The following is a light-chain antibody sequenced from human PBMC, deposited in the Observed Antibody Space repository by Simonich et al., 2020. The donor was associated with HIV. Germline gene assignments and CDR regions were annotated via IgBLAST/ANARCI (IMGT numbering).Light chain of an antibody. V-gene: IGKV2-30*02. J-gene: IGKJ4*01. CDR2: KVS. CDR3: MQGTHWPVT. CDR1: QSLVHSDGNTY. Sequence: DVVMTQSPLSLPVTLGQPASISCRTRQSLVHSDGNTYLNWFKQRPGQYPRLRIYKVSHRDSGVPDRFSGSGSGTDFPMKISRVEAEDVGVYFCMQGTHWPVTFGGGTKVEIK.